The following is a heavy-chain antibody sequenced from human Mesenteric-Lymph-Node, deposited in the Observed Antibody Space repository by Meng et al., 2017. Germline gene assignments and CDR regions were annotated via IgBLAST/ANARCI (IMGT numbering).Heavy chain of an antibody. D-gene: IGHD3-10*01. Sequence: ASVKVSCKASGYTFTSYGISWVRQAPGQGLEWMGGISGYNGNTNYAQKLQGRVTITTDTSTSTAYMELRSLRSDDTAVYFCARGQLLWFGGSLWACAYWGQGTLVTVSS. J-gene: IGHJ4*02. CDR3: ARGQLLWFGGSLWACAY. CDR2: ISGYNGNT. V-gene: IGHV1-18*01. CDR1: GYTFTSYG.